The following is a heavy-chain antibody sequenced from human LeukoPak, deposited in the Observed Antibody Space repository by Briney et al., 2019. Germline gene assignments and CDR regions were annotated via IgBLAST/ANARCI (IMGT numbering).Heavy chain of an antibody. CDR2: IHPNSGGT. CDR1: GYTFTGYY. V-gene: IGHV1-2*02. CDR3: ARAPVGGPLRFFDY. J-gene: IGHJ4*02. D-gene: IGHD3-3*01. Sequence: ASGKVPCKASGYTFTGYYIHWVRQAPGQGLEWMGWIHPNSGGTNFVQKFQGRVTMTRDSSISTAYMEVSSPRSDDTAVYYCARAPVGGPLRFFDYWGQGTLVTVSS.